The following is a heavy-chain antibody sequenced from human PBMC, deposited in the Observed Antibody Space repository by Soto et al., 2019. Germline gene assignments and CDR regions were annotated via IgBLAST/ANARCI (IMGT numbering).Heavy chain of an antibody. CDR3: ARDNTIFGVGDAFDI. J-gene: IGHJ3*02. Sequence: GESLKISCAASGFTFSSYSMNWVRQAPGKGLEWVSSISSSSSYIYYADSVKGRFTISRDNAKNSLYLQMNSLRAEDTAVYYCARDNTIFGVGDAFDIWGQGTMVTVSS. CDR2: ISSSSSYI. D-gene: IGHD3-3*01. V-gene: IGHV3-21*01. CDR1: GFTFSSYS.